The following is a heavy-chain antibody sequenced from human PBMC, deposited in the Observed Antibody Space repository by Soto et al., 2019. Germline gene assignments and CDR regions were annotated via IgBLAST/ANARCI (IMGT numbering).Heavy chain of an antibody. V-gene: IGHV4-34*01. Sequence: GSLRPSCAVSGISVSVNYMSWVRQPPGKGLEWIGESNHSGSTNYNPSLKSRVTISVDTSKNQFSLKLSSVTAADTAVYYCARGQLWSGYYTPFDYWGQGTLVTVSS. J-gene: IGHJ4*02. D-gene: IGHD3-3*01. CDR3: ARGQLWSGYYTPFDY. CDR2: SNHSGST. CDR1: GISVSVNY.